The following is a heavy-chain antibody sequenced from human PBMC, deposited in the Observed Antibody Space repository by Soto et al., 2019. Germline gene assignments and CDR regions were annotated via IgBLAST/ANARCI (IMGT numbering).Heavy chain of an antibody. CDR3: ARTSEDILTGYSPPEWFDP. Sequence: TLSLTCTVSGGSISSGGYYWSWIRQHPGKGLEWIGYIYYSGSTYYNPSLKSRVTISVDTSKNQFSLKLSSVTAADTAVYYCARTSEDILTGYSPPEWFDPWGQGTLVTVSS. J-gene: IGHJ5*02. CDR2: IYYSGST. D-gene: IGHD3-9*01. V-gene: IGHV4-31*03. CDR1: GGSISSGGYY.